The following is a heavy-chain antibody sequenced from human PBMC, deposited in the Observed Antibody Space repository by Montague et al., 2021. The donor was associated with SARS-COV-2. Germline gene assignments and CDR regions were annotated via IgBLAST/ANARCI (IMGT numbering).Heavy chain of an antibody. D-gene: IGHD5-18*01. CDR3: ARDIFQRTTDTTMGYYYYYGMDV. CDR1: GGSISSSSYY. Sequence: SETLSLTCTVSGGSISSSSYYWGWIRQPPGKGLEWIGSIYYSGSTYYNPSLKSRVTISVDTSKNQFSLKLSSVTAADTAVYYCARDIFQRTTDTTMGYYYYYGMDVWGQGTTVTVSS. CDR2: IYYSGST. J-gene: IGHJ6*02. V-gene: IGHV4-39*02.